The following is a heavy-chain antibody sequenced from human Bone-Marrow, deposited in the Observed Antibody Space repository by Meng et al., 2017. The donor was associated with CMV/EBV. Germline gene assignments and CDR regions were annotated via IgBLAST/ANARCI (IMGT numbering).Heavy chain of an antibody. J-gene: IGHJ4*02. CDR3: AKSDTSGYYRSVFDY. D-gene: IGHD3-22*01. V-gene: IGHV3-20*04. Sequence: GGSLRLSCAGAGFTFDDFGMNWVRQAPGKGLEWVAGLNWNGDNTDYADSVRGRFTISRDNAKNSLYLQMNSLRAEDMALYYCAKSDTSGYYRSVFDYWGQGTLVTVSS. CDR2: LNWNGDNT. CDR1: GFTFDDFG.